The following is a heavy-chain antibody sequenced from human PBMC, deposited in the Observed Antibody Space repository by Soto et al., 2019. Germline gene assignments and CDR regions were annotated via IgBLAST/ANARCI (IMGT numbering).Heavy chain of an antibody. V-gene: IGHV3-11*01. CDR1: GFTFSDYC. J-gene: IGHJ4*02. CDR2: ISSSGSTI. CDR3: ARDFGDIVATDWSYFDY. D-gene: IGHD5-12*01. Sequence: PGGSLRLSCAASGFTFSDYCMNWIRQAPGKGLEWVPYISSSGSTIYYADSVKGRFTISRDNAKNSLYLQMNSLRAEDTAVYYCARDFGDIVATDWSYFDYWGQGTLVTVSS.